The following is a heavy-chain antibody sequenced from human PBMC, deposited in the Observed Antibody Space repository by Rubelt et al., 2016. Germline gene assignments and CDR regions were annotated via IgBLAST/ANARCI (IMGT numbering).Heavy chain of an antibody. D-gene: IGHD1-26*01. Sequence: QVQLQESGPGLVKPSQTLSLTCTVSGGSINSGGYYWSWIRQHPGKGLEWIGYVYYSGSTYYNPSLKSRVIISADTSKNQFSLKLSSVTAADTALYYCARQLYSGSYYIDYWGQGTLVTVSS. J-gene: IGHJ4*02. CDR1: GGSINSGGYY. V-gene: IGHV4-31*03. CDR2: VYYSGST. CDR3: ARQLYSGSYYIDY.